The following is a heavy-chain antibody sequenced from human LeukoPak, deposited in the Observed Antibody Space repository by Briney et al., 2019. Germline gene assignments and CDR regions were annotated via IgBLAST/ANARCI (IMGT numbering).Heavy chain of an antibody. CDR3: ARDDSSGYYDY. J-gene: IGHJ4*02. V-gene: IGHV4-59*01. CDR1: GGSISSYF. CDR2: IYYSGST. D-gene: IGHD3-22*01. Sequence: SETLSLTCTVSGGSISSYFWSWIRQPPGKGLEWIGYIYYSGSTNYNPSLKSRVIISVDTSKKQFSLKLSSVTAADTAVYYCARDDSSGYYDYWGQGTLVTVSS.